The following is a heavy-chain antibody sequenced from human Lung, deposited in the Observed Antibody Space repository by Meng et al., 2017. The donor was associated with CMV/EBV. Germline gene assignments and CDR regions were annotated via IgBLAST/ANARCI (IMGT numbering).Heavy chain of an antibody. CDR3: ARAPYDFWSSYYYGMDV. CDR2: IHSGGST. Sequence: GGSLRLXXAASGFTVSSNYMSWVRQAPGKGLEWVSVIHSGGSTYYADYVKGRFTISRDTSKNTLYLQMNSLRAEDTAVYYCARAPYDFWSSYYYGMDVWGQGXTVTVSS. J-gene: IGHJ6*02. CDR1: GFTVSSNY. D-gene: IGHD3-3*01. V-gene: IGHV3-53*01.